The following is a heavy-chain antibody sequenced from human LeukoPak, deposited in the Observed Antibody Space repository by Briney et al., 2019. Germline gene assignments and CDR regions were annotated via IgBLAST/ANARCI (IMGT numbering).Heavy chain of an antibody. Sequence: ASVKDSCKASGYTFTGYYMHWVRQAPGQGLEWMGWINPNSGGTNYAQKFQGRVTMTRDTSISTAYMELSRLRSDDTAVYYCARDPGGVVAAAESDYYYYYYMDVWGKGTTVTVSS. CDR2: INPNSGGT. D-gene: IGHD2-15*01. V-gene: IGHV1-2*02. CDR1: GYTFTGYY. J-gene: IGHJ6*03. CDR3: ARDPGGVVAAAESDYYYYYYMDV.